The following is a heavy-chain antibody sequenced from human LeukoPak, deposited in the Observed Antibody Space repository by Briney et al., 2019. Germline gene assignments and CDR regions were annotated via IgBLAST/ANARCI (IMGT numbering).Heavy chain of an antibody. V-gene: IGHV1-2*02. D-gene: IGHD3-3*01. J-gene: IGHJ4*02. Sequence: GASVKVSCKASGYTFTGYYMHWVRQAPGQGLEWMGWINPNSGGTNYAQKFQGRVTMTRDTSISTAYMELSRLRSDDTAVYYCARELGGLRFLEWLLQVDYWGQGTLVTVSS. CDR3: ARELGGLRFLEWLLQVDY. CDR2: INPNSGGT. CDR1: GYTFTGYY.